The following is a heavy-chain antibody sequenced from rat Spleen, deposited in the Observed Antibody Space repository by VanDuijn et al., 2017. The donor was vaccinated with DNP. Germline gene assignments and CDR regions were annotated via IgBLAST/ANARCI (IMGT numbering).Heavy chain of an antibody. J-gene: IGHJ2*01. CDR2: ISYSGST. D-gene: IGHD1-7*01. CDR1: GYSITSNY. V-gene: IGHV3-1*01. CDR3: ARWTRYFDY. Sequence: EVQLQESGSGLVKPSQSLSLTCSVTGYSITSNYWGWIRKFPGNKLEYIGHISYSGSTNYNQSLKSQLSITRDTSKNHFLLHLNSVTTEDTATYYCARWTRYFDYWGQGIMVTVSS.